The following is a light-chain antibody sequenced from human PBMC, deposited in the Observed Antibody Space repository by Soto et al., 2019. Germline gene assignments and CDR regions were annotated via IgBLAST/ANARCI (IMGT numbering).Light chain of an antibody. CDR1: QTVSSY. V-gene: IGKV3-11*01. CDR2: DAS. J-gene: IGKJ4*01. Sequence: IVXTHSPSTLSLSAWERAXLSCRASQTVSSYLAWYQQKPGQAPRLLIYDASSRATGIPDRFSGSGAGTEFNLTINSLQPEDFGVYYCQQAHNLPVTFGGGTKVDI. CDR3: QQAHNLPVT.